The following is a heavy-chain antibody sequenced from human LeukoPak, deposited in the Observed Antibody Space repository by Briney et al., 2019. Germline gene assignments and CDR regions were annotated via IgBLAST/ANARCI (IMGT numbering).Heavy chain of an antibody. V-gene: IGHV3-53*01. CDR1: GLTFIIND. J-gene: IGHJ4*02. Sequence: PGGSLRLSCAAWGLTFIINDMTWVRQAPGKGLEWVSDLYSDGNTKYADSLQGRFTISSDNSKNTLYLEMNSLSPDDTAVYYCARGVEPLAANTLAYWGQGTLVTVSS. CDR3: ARGVEPLAANTLAY. D-gene: IGHD1-14*01. CDR2: LYSDGNT.